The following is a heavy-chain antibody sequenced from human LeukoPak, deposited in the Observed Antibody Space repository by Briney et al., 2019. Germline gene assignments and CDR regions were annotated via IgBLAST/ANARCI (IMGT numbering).Heavy chain of an antibody. V-gene: IGHV3-33*01. D-gene: IGHD2-2*01. CDR3: ARDRCSSTSCPYYYYYYYMDV. CDR2: IWYDGSNK. J-gene: IGHJ6*03. CDR1: GFTFSSYG. Sequence: GGSLRLSCAASGFTFSSYGMHWVRQAPGKGLEWVAVIWYDGSNKYYADSVKGRFTISRDNSKNTLYLQMNSLRAEDTAVYYCARDRCSSTSCPYYYYYYYMDVWGKGTTVTVSS.